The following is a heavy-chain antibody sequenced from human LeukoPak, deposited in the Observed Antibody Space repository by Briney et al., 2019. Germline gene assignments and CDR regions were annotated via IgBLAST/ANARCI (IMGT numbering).Heavy chain of an antibody. CDR1: GGSLSSSGYY. CDR3: ARHEYSGSYYGLSWFDP. D-gene: IGHD1-26*01. V-gene: IGHV4-39*01. J-gene: IGHJ5*02. CDR2: INYSGST. Sequence: SETLSLTCTVSGGSLSSSGYYWGWIRQPPGGGLEWIASINYSGSTYYNPSLKSRVRISVDTYKNQLSLKLSSLTAADTAVYDCARHEYSGSYYGLSWFDPWGQGTLVTVSS.